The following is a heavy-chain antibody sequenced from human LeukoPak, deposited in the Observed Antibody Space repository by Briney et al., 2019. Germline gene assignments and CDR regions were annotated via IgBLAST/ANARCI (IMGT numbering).Heavy chain of an antibody. D-gene: IGHD5-18*01. CDR1: GGSINSGSFY. CDR2: ICSGGHT. CDR3: ASSPGFSYGFNFDY. J-gene: IGHJ4*02. Sequence: SQTLSLTCNVSGGSINSGSFYWRWIRQPAGKGLEWNGSICSGGHTNYNPSRKSRVTVSTDTSKNQFSLKLSSVTAADTAVYYCASSPGFSYGFNFDYWGQGTLVTVSS. V-gene: IGHV4-61*02.